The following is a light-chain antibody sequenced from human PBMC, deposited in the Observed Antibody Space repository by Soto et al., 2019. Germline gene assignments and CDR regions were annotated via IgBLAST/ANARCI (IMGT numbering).Light chain of an antibody. Sequence: EFVLTQSPGTLSLSPGERATLSCRASQSVSSRSLAWYQQKPGQAPRLLIYGASSRATGIPDRFSGSGSGTDFSLTISRLEPEDFAVYYCQQYERGFTFGPGTKVDIK. J-gene: IGKJ3*01. CDR2: GAS. CDR3: QQYERGFT. CDR1: QSVSSRS. V-gene: IGKV3-20*01.